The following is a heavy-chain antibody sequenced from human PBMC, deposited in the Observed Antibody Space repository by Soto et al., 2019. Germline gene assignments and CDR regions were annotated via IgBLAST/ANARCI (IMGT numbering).Heavy chain of an antibody. Sequence: SDTLSLTCTACGGCINTPVYSVSLIRQPPGKAPEWIGYVYHNGNAYPKPSLKSRVTISLDGAKNQFSLKMTSVTAADTGLYYCAARPYYYYGLDVWGQGTTVTVSS. CDR2: VYHNGNA. CDR1: GGCINTPVYS. CDR3: AARPYYYYGLDV. D-gene: IGHD3-10*01. J-gene: IGHJ6*02. V-gene: IGHV4-30-2*01.